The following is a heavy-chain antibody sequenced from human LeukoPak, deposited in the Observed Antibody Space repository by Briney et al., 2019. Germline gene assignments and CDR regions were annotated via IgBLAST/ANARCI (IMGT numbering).Heavy chain of an antibody. CDR1: GGSISSSSYY. J-gene: IGHJ5*02. Sequence: SETLSLTCTVSGGSISSSSYYWGWIRQPPGKGLEWIGSIYYSGSTYYNPSLKSRVTISVDTSKNQFSLKLSSVTAADTAVYYCARNPWFDPWGQGTQVTVSS. CDR3: ARNPWFDP. V-gene: IGHV4-39*07. CDR2: IYYSGST.